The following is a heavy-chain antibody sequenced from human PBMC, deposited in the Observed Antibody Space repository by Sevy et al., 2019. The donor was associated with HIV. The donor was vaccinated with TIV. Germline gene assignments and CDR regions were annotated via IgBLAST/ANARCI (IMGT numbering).Heavy chain of an antibody. CDR2: MKEDGSER. CDR1: GFTFSSYW. Sequence: GGSLRLSCAASGFTFSSYWMSWVRQAPGKGLEWVATMKEDGSERNYVDSVKARFTISRDNAKNSLYLQMNSLRAEDTAVYYCVREGVGGYSYSLDCWGQGTLVTVSS. CDR3: VREGVGGYSYSLDC. J-gene: IGHJ4*02. D-gene: IGHD5-18*01. V-gene: IGHV3-7*01.